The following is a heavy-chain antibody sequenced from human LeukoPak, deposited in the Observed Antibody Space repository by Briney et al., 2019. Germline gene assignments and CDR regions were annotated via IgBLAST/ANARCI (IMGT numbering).Heavy chain of an antibody. CDR1: GGSFRGYY. Sequence: SETLSLTCAVYGGSFRGYYWSWIRQPPGKGLEWIGEINHSGSPNYNPSLKSRVTISVDTSKNQFSLKLSSVTAADTAVYYCARGIVVVVTAIFDYWGQGTLVTVSS. CDR2: INHSGSP. CDR3: ARGIVVVVTAIFDY. J-gene: IGHJ4*02. V-gene: IGHV4-34*01. D-gene: IGHD2-15*01.